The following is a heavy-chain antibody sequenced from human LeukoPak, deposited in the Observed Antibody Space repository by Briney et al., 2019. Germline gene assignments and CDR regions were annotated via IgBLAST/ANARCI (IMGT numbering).Heavy chain of an antibody. D-gene: IGHD2-8*01. V-gene: IGHV4-59*01. CDR3: ARGAIVLMVYASYSWFDP. J-gene: IGHJ5*02. CDR1: GGSISSYY. Sequence: SETLSLTCTVSGGSISSYYWSWIRQPPGKGLEWIGYIYYSGSTNYNPSLKSRVTISVDTSKNQFSLKLSSVTAADTAVYYCARGAIVLMVYASYSWFDPWGQGTLVTVSS. CDR2: IYYSGST.